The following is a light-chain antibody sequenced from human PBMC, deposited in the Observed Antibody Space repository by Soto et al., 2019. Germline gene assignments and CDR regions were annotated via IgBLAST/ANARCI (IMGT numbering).Light chain of an antibody. J-gene: IGKJ2*01. V-gene: IGKV3-20*01. Sequence: EIVLTQSPGTLSLSPGERATLSCRASQSVSSSYLAWYQQKPRQAPRLLIYGASSRATGIPDRFSGSGSGTDFTLTISRLEPEDFAVYYCQQYGSSPRYTFDQGTKLEIK. CDR3: QQYGSSPRYT. CDR1: QSVSSSY. CDR2: GAS.